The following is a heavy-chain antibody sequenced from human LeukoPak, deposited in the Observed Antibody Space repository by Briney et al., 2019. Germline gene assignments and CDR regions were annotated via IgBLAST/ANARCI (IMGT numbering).Heavy chain of an antibody. CDR1: GYTFTSCG. CDR2: ISAYNGNT. CDR3: ARDPHHTGYGYFDY. J-gene: IGHJ4*02. D-gene: IGHD5-18*01. V-gene: IGHV1-18*01. Sequence: ASVTASCKASGYTFTSCGISWVRQAPGQGLEWMGWISAYNGNTNYAQKLQGRVTMTTDTSTSTAYMELRSLRSDDTAVYYCARDPHHTGYGYFDYWGQGTLVTVSS.